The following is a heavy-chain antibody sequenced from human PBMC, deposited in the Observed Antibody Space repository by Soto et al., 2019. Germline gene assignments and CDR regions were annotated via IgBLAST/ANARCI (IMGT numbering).Heavy chain of an antibody. Sequence: PSETLSLTCAVSGGSISSSNWWSWVRQPPGKGLEWIGEIYHSGSTNYNPSLKSRVTISVDKSKNQFSLKLSSVTAADTAVYYCARVAGYGSRYNWFDPWGQGTLVTVSS. CDR2: IYHSGST. CDR3: ARVAGYGSRYNWFDP. CDR1: GGSISSSNW. D-gene: IGHD6-13*01. V-gene: IGHV4-4*02. J-gene: IGHJ5*02.